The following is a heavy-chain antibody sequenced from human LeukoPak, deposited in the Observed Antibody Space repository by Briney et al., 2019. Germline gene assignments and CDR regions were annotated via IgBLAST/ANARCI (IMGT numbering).Heavy chain of an antibody. CDR1: GFTFTSYS. J-gene: IGHJ4*02. D-gene: IGHD1-26*01. V-gene: IGHV3-23*01. CDR3: ARERGSYSADY. CDR2: ISGGGGST. Sequence: GGSLRLSCAASGFTFTSYSMNWVRQAPGKGLEWVSTISGGGGSTYYADFVKGRFTISRDNSKNTLYLQMNSLRAEDTAVYYCARERGSYSADYWGQGTLVTVSS.